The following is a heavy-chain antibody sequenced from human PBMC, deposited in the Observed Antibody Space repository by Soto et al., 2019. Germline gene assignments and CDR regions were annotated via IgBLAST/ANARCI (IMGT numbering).Heavy chain of an antibody. CDR1: GYSFTAYW. CDR3: ARQRSSPHYYYYGMDV. Sequence: PGESLKISCQTSGYSFTAYWVAWVRQTPGRGLEWMGIIYPADSDIRYSPSFQGQVTISADRSISTAYLQWSSLKASDTAMYYCARQRSSPHYYYYGMDVWGQGTTVTVSS. D-gene: IGHD6-13*01. V-gene: IGHV5-51*01. J-gene: IGHJ6*02. CDR2: IYPADSDI.